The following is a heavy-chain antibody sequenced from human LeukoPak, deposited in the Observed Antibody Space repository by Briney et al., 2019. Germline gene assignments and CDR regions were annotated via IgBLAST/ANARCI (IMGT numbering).Heavy chain of an antibody. J-gene: IGHJ4*02. CDR3: AREVPENFNFDY. V-gene: IGHV1-46*01. D-gene: IGHD2/OR15-2a*01. CDR1: GYTFTSYY. Sequence: GASVKVSCKASGYTFTSYYTHWVRQAPGQGLEWTGIIKPSGDSTLYAQKFQGRVTVTSDMSTSTVYVELSSLRSEDTAVYYCAREVPENFNFDYWGQGTLVTVSS. CDR2: IKPSGDST.